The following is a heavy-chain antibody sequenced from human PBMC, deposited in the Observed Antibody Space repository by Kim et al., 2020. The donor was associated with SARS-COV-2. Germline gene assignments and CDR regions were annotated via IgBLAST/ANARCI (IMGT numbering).Heavy chain of an antibody. Sequence: SETLSLTCTVSGGSINRNTYYWGWIRQPPGKGLEYIGAVYYSGSTYYNPSLNSRLTISIDTSRNRFSLHLRSVTAADTSVYYCASFPWHYVPDWGRGTVV. CDR3: ASFPWHYVPD. V-gene: IGHV4-39*01. CDR2: VYYSGST. D-gene: IGHD1-7*01. J-gene: IGHJ4*02. CDR1: GGSINRNTYY.